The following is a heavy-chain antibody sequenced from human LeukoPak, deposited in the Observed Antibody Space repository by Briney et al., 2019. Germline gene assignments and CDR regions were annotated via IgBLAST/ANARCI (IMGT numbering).Heavy chain of an antibody. D-gene: IGHD1-26*01. J-gene: IGHJ5*02. CDR2: IYYSGST. V-gene: IGHV4-59*12. CDR3: ARVGIVGATGP. CDR1: GGSINNYY. Sequence: PSETLSLTCTVSGGSINNYYWSWIRQPPGKGLEWIGSIYYSGSTYYNPSLKSRVTISVDTSKNQFSLKLSSVTAADTAVYYCARVGIVGATGPWGQGTLVTVSS.